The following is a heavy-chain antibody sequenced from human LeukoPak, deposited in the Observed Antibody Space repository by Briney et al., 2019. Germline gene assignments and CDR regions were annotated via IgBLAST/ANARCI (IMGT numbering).Heavy chain of an antibody. CDR1: GGSISSYY. J-gene: IGHJ4*02. V-gene: IGHV4-4*07. Sequence: SETLSLTCTVSGGSISSYYWSWIRQPAGKGLEWIGRIYTSGSTNYNPSLKSRVTMSVDTSKNQFSLKLRSVTAADTAVYYCARDERYDSSGYPFDYWGQGPLVTVSS. CDR3: ARDERYDSSGYPFDY. D-gene: IGHD3-22*01. CDR2: IYTSGST.